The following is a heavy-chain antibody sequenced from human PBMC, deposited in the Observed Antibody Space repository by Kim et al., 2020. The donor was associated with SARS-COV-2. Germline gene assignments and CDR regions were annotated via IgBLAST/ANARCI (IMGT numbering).Heavy chain of an antibody. Sequence: ASVKVSCKASGYTFSSYALNWVRQAPGQGLEWMGWIHTNTGNPTYAQGFTGRFAFSLDTSVSTANLQISSLKTDDTAVYYCARATYNSGWHFDYWGQGTLVTVSS. CDR3: ARATYNSGWHFDY. J-gene: IGHJ4*02. CDR2: IHTNTGNP. D-gene: IGHD6-19*01. CDR1: GYTFSSYA. V-gene: IGHV7-4-1*02.